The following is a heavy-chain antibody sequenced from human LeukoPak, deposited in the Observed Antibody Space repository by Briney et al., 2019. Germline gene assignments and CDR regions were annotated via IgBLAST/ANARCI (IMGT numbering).Heavy chain of an antibody. CDR2: IVVGSGNT. CDR3: ARNGRLGELSFAY. CDR1: GFTFTSSA. J-gene: IGHJ4*02. V-gene: IGHV1-58*01. D-gene: IGHD3-16*02. Sequence: GASVKVSCKASGFTFTSSAVQWVRQARGQRLEWIGWIVVGSGNTDYAQKFQERITITRDMSTSTAYMELSSLRSEDTAVYYCARNGRLGELSFAYWGQGALVTVSS.